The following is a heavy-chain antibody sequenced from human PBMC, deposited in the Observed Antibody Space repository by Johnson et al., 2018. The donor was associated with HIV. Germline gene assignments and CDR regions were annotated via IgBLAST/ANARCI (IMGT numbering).Heavy chain of an antibody. CDR3: ARACRDGYTCDVFDI. J-gene: IGHJ3*02. CDR1: GFTVSSNY. D-gene: IGHD5-24*01. Sequence: VQLMESGGGLVQPGGSLRLSCAASGFTVSSNYMTWVRQAPGKGLEWVSVIFSGGSTYYADSVKCRFTISRDNSKNTLYLQMNSLRAEDTAVFYCARACRDGYTCDVFDIWGQGTMVTVSS. CDR2: IFSGGST. V-gene: IGHV3-66*01.